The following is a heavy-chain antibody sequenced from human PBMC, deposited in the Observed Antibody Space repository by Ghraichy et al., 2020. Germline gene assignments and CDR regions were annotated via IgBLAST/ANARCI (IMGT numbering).Heavy chain of an antibody. CDR3: ARPYYYDSSGYYYFDY. CDR1: GGSISSSSYY. D-gene: IGHD3-22*01. Sequence: SQTLSLTCTVSGGSISSSSYYWGWIRQPPGKGLEWIGSIYYSGSTYYNPSLNSQVTISVDTSKNQFSLKLSSVTAADTAVYYCARPYYYDSSGYYYFDYWGQGNLVTVSS. CDR2: IYYSGST. J-gene: IGHJ4*02. V-gene: IGHV4-39*01.